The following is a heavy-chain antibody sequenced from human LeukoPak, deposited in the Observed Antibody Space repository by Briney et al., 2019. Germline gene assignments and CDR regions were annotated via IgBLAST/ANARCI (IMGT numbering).Heavy chain of an antibody. CDR3: ARWSTLQHRWYYFDY. Sequence: SQTLSLTCTFSGCSISSGGYYWSWIRQHPGKGLGWIGYIYYSGSTYYNTSLKSRVTISVDTSKNQFSLKLSSVTAADTAVYYCARWSTLQHRWYYFDYWGQGTLVTVSS. CDR1: GCSISSGGYY. V-gene: IGHV4-31*03. J-gene: IGHJ4*02. D-gene: IGHD5-24*01. CDR2: IYYSGST.